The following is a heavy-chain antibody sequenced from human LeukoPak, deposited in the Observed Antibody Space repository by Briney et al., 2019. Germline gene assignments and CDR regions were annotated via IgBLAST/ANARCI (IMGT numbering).Heavy chain of an antibody. J-gene: IGHJ4*02. CDR3: AKPRGPYGDYATLFDY. V-gene: IGHV3-30*18. Sequence: GRSLRLSCAASGFTFSSYGMHWVRQAPGKGLEWVAVISYDGSNKYYADSVKGRFTISRDNSKNTLYLQMNRLTAEDTAVYYCAKPRGPYGDYATLFDYWGQGTLVTVSS. CDR1: GFTFSSYG. D-gene: IGHD4-17*01. CDR2: ISYDGSNK.